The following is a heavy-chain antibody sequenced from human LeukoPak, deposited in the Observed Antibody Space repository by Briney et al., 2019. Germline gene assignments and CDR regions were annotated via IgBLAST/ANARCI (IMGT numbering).Heavy chain of an antibody. Sequence: PSQTLSLTCTVSGGSISSGSYYWSWIRQPAGKGLEWIGRIYTSGSTNYNPSLKSRVTISVDTSKNQFSLKLSSVTAADTAVYYCARGVVDGEGGPRYYYYYYMDVWGKGTTVTVSS. CDR3: ARGVVDGEGGPRYYYYYYMDV. J-gene: IGHJ6*03. CDR1: GGSISSGSYY. D-gene: IGHD3-10*01. CDR2: IYTSGST. V-gene: IGHV4-61*02.